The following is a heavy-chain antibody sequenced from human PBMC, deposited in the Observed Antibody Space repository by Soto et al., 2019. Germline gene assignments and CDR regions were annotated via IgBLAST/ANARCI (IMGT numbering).Heavy chain of an antibody. V-gene: IGHV4-31*03. J-gene: IGHJ5*02. CDR1: GGSISSGGYY. CDR3: ARDPSQRAYYYGSGSYKNNWFDP. D-gene: IGHD3-10*01. CDR2: IYYSGST. Sequence: PSETLSLTCTVSGGSISSGGYYWSWIRQHPGKGLEWIGYIYYSGSTYYNPSLKSRVTISVDTSKNQFSLKLSSVTAADTAVYYCARDPSQRAYYYGSGSYKNNWFDPWGQGTLVTVSS.